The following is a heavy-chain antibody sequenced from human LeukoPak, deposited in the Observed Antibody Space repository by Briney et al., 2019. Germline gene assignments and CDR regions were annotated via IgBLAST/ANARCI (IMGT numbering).Heavy chain of an antibody. CDR1: GGSISSYY. Sequence: PSETLSLTCTVSGGSISSYYWSWIRQPPGKGLEWIGYIYYSGSTNYNPSLKSRVTISVDTSKNQFSLKLSSVTAADTAVHYCARAGWYYYMDVWGKGTTVTVSS. CDR3: ARAGWYYYMDV. J-gene: IGHJ6*03. V-gene: IGHV4-59*01. CDR2: IYYSGST.